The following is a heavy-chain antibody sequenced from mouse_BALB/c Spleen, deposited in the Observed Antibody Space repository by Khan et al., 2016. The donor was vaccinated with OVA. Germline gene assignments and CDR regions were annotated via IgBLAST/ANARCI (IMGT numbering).Heavy chain of an antibody. V-gene: IGHV1-18*01. D-gene: IGHD3-3*01. Sequence: EVQLQQSGPELVKPGASVKISCKTSGYTFTEYTLHWVKQSHGKSLEWIGVINPKNGVTSYNQKFKGKATLTVAKSSRTAYMEFRSLTSEDSAVYDCARGAGRYWGQGTAVTVSS. J-gene: IGHJ4*01. CDR3: ARGAGRY. CDR2: INPKNGVT. CDR1: GYTFTEYT.